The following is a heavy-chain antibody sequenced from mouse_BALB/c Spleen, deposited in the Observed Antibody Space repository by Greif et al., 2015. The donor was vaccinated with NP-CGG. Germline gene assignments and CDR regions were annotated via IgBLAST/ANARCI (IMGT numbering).Heavy chain of an antibody. J-gene: IGHJ1*01. CDR2: ISNLAYSI. CDR3: ARDYYDSSYWYFDV. V-gene: IGHV5-15*02. D-gene: IGHD1-1*01. CDR1: GFTLSDYG. Sequence: EVKLVESGGGLVQPGGSRKLSCAASGFTLSDYGMAWVRQAPGKGPEWVAFISNLAYSIYYADTVTGRFTISRENAKNTLYLEMSSLRSEDTAMYYCARDYYDSSYWYFDVWGAGTTVTVSS.